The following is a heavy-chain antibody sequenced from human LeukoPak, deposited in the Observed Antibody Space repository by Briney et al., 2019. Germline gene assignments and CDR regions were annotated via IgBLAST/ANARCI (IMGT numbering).Heavy chain of an antibody. J-gene: IGHJ4*02. D-gene: IGHD3-10*01. Sequence: ISGNGGATYYADYVKGRFTISRDNSKSTLFLQMNSLRADDTAVYYCAKGSGSPYYFDYWGQGTLVTVSS. CDR2: ISGNGGAT. V-gene: IGHV3-23*01. CDR3: AKGSGSPYYFDY.